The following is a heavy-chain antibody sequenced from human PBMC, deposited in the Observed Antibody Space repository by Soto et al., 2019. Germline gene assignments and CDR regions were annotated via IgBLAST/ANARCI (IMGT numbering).Heavy chain of an antibody. V-gene: IGHV4-34*01. Sequence: QVQLQQWGAGLLKPSETLSLTCAVYGGSFSGYYWSWIRQPPGKGLEWIGEINHSGSTNYNPSLKSRVTISVDTSKNQFSLKLSSVTAAGTAVYYCARQKGTYYYYGMDVWGQGTTVTVSS. D-gene: IGHD3-10*01. CDR1: GGSFSGYY. CDR3: ARQKGTYYYYGMDV. J-gene: IGHJ6*02. CDR2: INHSGST.